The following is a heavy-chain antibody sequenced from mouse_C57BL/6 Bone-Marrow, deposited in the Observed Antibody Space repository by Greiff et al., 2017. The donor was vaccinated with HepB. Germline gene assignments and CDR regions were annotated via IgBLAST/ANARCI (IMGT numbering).Heavy chain of an antibody. CDR3: ARHEETTVVAKNYAMDY. Sequence: QVHVKQSGAELVKPGASVKLSCKASGYTFTEYTIHWVKQRSGQGLEWIGWFYPGSGSIKYNEKFKDKATLTADKSSSTVYMERSRLTSEDSAVYFCARHEETTVVAKNYAMDYWGQGTSVTVSS. CDR1: GYTFTEYT. J-gene: IGHJ4*01. V-gene: IGHV1-62-2*01. CDR2: FYPGSGSI. D-gene: IGHD1-1*01.